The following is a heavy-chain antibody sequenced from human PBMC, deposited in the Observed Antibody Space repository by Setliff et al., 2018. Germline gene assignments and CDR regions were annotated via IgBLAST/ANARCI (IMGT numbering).Heavy chain of an antibody. V-gene: IGHV1-18*01. J-gene: IGHJ6*02. CDR2: ISAYNGNT. Sequence: VSVKVSCKASGYTFTTSGSSWVRQAPGQGLEWMGWISAYNGNTNYAQKLQGRVTMTTDTSTSTAYMELRSLRSDDTAVYYCARSEGSSWLSSYYYYYGMDVWGQGTMVTVSS. CDR1: GYTFTTSG. D-gene: IGHD6-13*01. CDR3: ARSEGSSWLSSYYYYYGMDV.